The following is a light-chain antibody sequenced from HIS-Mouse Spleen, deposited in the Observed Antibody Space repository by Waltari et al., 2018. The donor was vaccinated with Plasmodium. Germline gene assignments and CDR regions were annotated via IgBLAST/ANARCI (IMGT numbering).Light chain of an antibody. Sequence: DIQLTQSPSFLSASVGDRVTITCRASQGISSYLAWYQQKPGNAPKLLIYAASTLQSGVPSRFSGSGSGTEFTLTISSLQPEDFATYDCQQLNSYPLTFGGGTKVEIK. CDR1: QGISSY. V-gene: IGKV1-9*01. CDR2: AAS. CDR3: QQLNSYPLT. J-gene: IGKJ4*01.